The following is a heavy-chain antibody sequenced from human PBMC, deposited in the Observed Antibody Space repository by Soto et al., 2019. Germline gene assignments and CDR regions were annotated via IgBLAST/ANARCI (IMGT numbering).Heavy chain of an antibody. CDR1: GFTFSSFG. Sequence: PGGSLRLSCAASGFTFSSFGMHWVRQAPGKGLEWVTIISYDGRKSYYADSVKGRFTISRDNSKNTLYLQMFSLRVEDTAVYHCAKILYDSYTSPLDYWGHGTLVTVSS. CDR2: ISYDGRKS. J-gene: IGHJ4*01. V-gene: IGHV3-30*18. D-gene: IGHD3-22*01. CDR3: AKILYDSYTSPLDY.